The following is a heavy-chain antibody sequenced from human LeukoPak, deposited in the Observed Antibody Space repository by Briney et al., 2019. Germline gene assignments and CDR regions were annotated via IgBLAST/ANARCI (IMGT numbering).Heavy chain of an antibody. Sequence: PGGSLRLSCAASGFTFSSYAMSWVRQAPGRGLEWVSAISGSGGSTYYADSVKGRFTISRDNSKNTLYLQMNSLRAEDTAVYYCAKDDWIALAGTFGYWGQGTLVTVSS. V-gene: IGHV3-23*01. CDR1: GFTFSSYA. CDR2: ISGSGGST. CDR3: AKDDWIALAGTFGY. D-gene: IGHD6-19*01. J-gene: IGHJ4*02.